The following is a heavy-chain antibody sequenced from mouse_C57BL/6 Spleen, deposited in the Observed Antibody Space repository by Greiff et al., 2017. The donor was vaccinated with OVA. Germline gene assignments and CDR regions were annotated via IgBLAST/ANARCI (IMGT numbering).Heavy chain of an antibody. CDR3: ARRGYDHDQGYWYFDV. CDR2: IYPGSGST. Sequence: QVQLQQPGAELVKPGASVKMSCKASGYTFTSYWITWVKQRPGQGLEWIGDIYPGSGSTNYNEKFTSKATLTVDTSSSPAYMQLSSLTSEDSAVYYCARRGYDHDQGYWYFDVWGTGTTVTVSS. CDR1: GYTFTSYW. D-gene: IGHD2-4*01. J-gene: IGHJ1*03. V-gene: IGHV1-55*01.